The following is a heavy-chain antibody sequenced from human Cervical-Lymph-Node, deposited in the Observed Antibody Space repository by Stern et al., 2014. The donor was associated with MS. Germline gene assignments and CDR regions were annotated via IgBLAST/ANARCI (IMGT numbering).Heavy chain of an antibody. J-gene: IGHJ5*02. D-gene: IGHD3-16*01. CDR2: INPDNGGI. CDR1: GYTFTGYY. V-gene: IGHV1-2*02. Sequence: QVQLVESGGEVKKPGASMKVSCEASGYTFTGYYIYWVRQAPGQGLEWMGWINPDNGGINYSQKYQDGLIMTREKTFATADMELSRLRTDDTAVEYCARDSASYSRFGPGSWGQGTLVTVSS. CDR3: ARDSASYSRFGPGS.